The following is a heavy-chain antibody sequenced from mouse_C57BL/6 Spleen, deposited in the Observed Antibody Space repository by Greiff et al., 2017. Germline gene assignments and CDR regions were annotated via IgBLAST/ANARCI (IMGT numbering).Heavy chain of an antibody. CDR1: GFTFSSYG. CDR3: ARLTTVVARHYYAMDY. CDR2: ISSGGSYT. J-gene: IGHJ4*01. Sequence: EVQGVESGGDLVKPGGSLKLSCAASGFTFSSYGMSWVRQTPDKRLEWVATISSGGSYTYYPDSVKGRFTISRDNAKNTLYLQMSSLKSEDTAMYYCARLTTVVARHYYAMDYWGQGTSVTVSS. V-gene: IGHV5-6*01. D-gene: IGHD1-1*01.